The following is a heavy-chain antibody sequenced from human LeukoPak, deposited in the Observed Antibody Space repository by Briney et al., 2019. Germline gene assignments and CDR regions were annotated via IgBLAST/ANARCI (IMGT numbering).Heavy chain of an antibody. CDR1: GSTFTSYG. J-gene: IGHJ4*02. CDR3: ARDNDSRDPPHFDY. D-gene: IGHD3-16*01. CDR2: IIPIFGAT. Sequence: SVKVSCKASGSTFTSYGISWVRQAPGQGLEWMGGIIPIFGATNYAQKFQGRVTITADESTSTAYMELSRLRAEDTAVYYCARDNDSRDPPHFDYWGQGTLVTVPS. V-gene: IGHV1-69*13.